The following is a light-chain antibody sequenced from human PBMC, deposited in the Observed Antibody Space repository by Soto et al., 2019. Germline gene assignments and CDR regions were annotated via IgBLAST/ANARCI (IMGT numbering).Light chain of an antibody. Sequence: QSALTQPASLSGSPGQSITISCTGTSSDIGAYDYVSWFQQHPGKAPKLMISEVNNRPSGVSNRFSGSKSGNTAYLTISGLQVEDEAEYYCSSYTSSSTFAVFGGGTQLTVL. CDR3: SSYTSSSTFAV. J-gene: IGLJ7*01. CDR1: SSDIGAYDY. V-gene: IGLV2-14*01. CDR2: EVN.